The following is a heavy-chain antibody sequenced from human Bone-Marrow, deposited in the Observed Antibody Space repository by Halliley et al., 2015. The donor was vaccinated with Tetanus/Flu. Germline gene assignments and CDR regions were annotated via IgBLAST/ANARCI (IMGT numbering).Heavy chain of an antibody. D-gene: IGHD2-2*01. CDR1: GFTFDDNG. CDR2: ISWNSGRI. CDR3: ARPYLTSTRSGMYV. Sequence: SLRLSCAASGFTFDDNGMHWVRQAPGKGLEWVSGISWNSGRIAYADSVKGRFTISRDNAKNSLYLQMNSLRAEDTAVYYCARPYLTSTRSGMYVWGQGTTVTVSS. J-gene: IGHJ6*02. V-gene: IGHV3-9*01.